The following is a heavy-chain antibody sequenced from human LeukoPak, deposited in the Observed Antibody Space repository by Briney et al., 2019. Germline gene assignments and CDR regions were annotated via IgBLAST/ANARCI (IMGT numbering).Heavy chain of an antibody. CDR3: ASGTNWGGYFDY. CDR2: ISYDESQK. V-gene: IGHV3-30*14. J-gene: IGHJ4*02. Sequence: GGSLRLSCAASGFTLSSFTMHWVRHNPGKGLEWVAVISYDESQKWYADSVKGRFTISRDNSKNTLYLQMNSLRAEDTAVYYCASGTNWGGYFDYWGQGTLVTVSS. CDR1: GFTLSSFT. D-gene: IGHD7-27*01.